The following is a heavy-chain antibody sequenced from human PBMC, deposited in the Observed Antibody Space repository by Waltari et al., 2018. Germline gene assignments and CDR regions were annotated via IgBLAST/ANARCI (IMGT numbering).Heavy chain of an antibody. V-gene: IGHV4-34*01. CDR2: INHSGST. CDR3: ARGLGYCSGGSCYPLDY. J-gene: IGHJ4*02. D-gene: IGHD2-15*01. Sequence: QVQLQESGPGLLKPSETLSLTCAVYGGSFSGYYWSWIRQPPGKGLEWIGEINHSGSTNYNPSLKSRVTISVDTSKNQFSLKLSSVTAADTAVYYCARGLGYCSGGSCYPLDYWGQGTLVTVSS. CDR1: GGSFSGYY.